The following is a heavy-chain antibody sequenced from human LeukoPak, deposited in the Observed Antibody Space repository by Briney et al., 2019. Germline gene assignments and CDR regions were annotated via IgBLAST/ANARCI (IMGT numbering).Heavy chain of an antibody. CDR3: ARHGYSSGSLAWFDP. V-gene: IGHV4-59*01. J-gene: IGHJ5*02. D-gene: IGHD6-19*01. CDR2: IYYSGST. Sequence: SETLSLTCTVAGGPISSYYWSWIRQPPGKGLEWIGYIYYSGSTNYNPSLKSRVTISVDTSKNQFSLKLSSVTAADTAVYYCARHGYSSGSLAWFDPWGQGTQVTVSS. CDR1: GGPISSYY.